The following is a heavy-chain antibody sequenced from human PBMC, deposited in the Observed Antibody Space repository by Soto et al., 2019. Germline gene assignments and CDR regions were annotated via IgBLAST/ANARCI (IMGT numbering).Heavy chain of an antibody. J-gene: IGHJ6*02. Sequence: GGSQRLSCTASGFTFNTYGMRWVRQVTGKGLEWVSLIGSAGDTYYSDSVKGRFAISRENAKNSLYLQMNSLRAGDTAVYYCAREGRGFAGGLDVWGQGTTVTVSS. CDR1: GFTFNTYG. CDR3: AREGRGFAGGLDV. V-gene: IGHV3-13*01. CDR2: IGSAGDT. D-gene: IGHD3-10*01.